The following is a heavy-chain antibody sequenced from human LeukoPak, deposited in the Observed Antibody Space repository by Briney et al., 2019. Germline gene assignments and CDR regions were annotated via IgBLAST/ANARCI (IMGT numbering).Heavy chain of an antibody. V-gene: IGHV3-30-3*01. J-gene: IGHJ4*02. CDR2: ISFDGNTK. CDR3: ARAMVRGVPFDY. D-gene: IGHD3-10*01. CDR1: GFAFSTYA. Sequence: GRSLRLSCAASGFAFSTYAMHWVRQAPGKGLEWLAVISFDGNTKYYADSAKGRFTISRDNSKNTLYVQISSLRVEDTAVYYCARAMVRGVPFDYWGQGPLVTVSS.